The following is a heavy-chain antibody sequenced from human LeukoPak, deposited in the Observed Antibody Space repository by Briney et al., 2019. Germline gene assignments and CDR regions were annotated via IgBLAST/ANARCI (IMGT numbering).Heavy chain of an antibody. D-gene: IGHD4-17*01. Sequence: PSETLSLTCTVSGGSISSYYWSWIRQPAGKGVEWIGRIYISGSTNYNPSLKSRVTMSVDTSKNQFSLKLSSVTAADTAVYYCARDLTYGDYRIGSAFDIWGQGTMVTVSS. CDR1: GGSISSYY. J-gene: IGHJ3*02. V-gene: IGHV4-4*07. CDR2: IYISGST. CDR3: ARDLTYGDYRIGSAFDI.